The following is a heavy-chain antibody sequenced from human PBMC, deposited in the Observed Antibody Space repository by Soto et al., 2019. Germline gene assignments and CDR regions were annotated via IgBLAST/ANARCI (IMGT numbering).Heavy chain of an antibody. V-gene: IGHV3-53*01. D-gene: IGHD3-3*01. CDR1: GFTVSSNY. CDR3: ASTPYDFWSGIPRGYYYYGMDV. Sequence: GGSLRLSCAASGFTVSSNYMSWVRQAPGKGLEWVSVIYSGGSTYYADSVKGRFTISRDNSKNTLYLQMNSLRAEDTAVYYCASTPYDFWSGIPRGYYYYGMDVWGQGTTVTVSS. CDR2: IYSGGST. J-gene: IGHJ6*02.